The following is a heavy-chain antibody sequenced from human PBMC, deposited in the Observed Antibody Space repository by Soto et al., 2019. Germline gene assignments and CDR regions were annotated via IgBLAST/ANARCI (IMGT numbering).Heavy chain of an antibody. CDR3: ARRYGDAFDI. J-gene: IGHJ3*02. CDR1: GGSISSYY. V-gene: IGHV4-59*08. Sequence: QVQLQESGPGLVKPSETLSLTCTVSGGSISSYYWSWIRQPPGKGLEWIGYIYYRGSTNYNPSLKSRGTISVDTTKNPFSLKLSSVTAADTAVYYGARRYGDAFDIWGQGTMVTVSS. D-gene: IGHD4-17*01. CDR2: IYYRGST.